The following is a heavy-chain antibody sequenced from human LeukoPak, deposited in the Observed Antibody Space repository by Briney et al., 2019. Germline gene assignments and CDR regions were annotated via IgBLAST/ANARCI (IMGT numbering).Heavy chain of an antibody. Sequence: SETLSLTCSVSGGPISSYYWSWIREPPGKGLEWIGYIYYSGSTNYNPSLKSRVTISVDTSKNQFSLKLSSVTAADTAVYYCARAGTGIAAAGDGFDYWGQGTLVTVSS. V-gene: IGHV4-59*01. J-gene: IGHJ4*02. CDR2: IYYSGST. CDR1: GGPISSYY. CDR3: ARAGTGIAAAGDGFDY. D-gene: IGHD6-13*01.